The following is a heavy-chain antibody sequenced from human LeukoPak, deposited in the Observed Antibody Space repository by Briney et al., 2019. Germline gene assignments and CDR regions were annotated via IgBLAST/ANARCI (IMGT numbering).Heavy chain of an antibody. CDR1: GYTFTGYY. Sequence: ASVKVSCKASGYTFTGYYIHWVRQAPGQGLEWMGRINPNSGDTDYAQKFQGRVTMTRDTSISTVYMELSRLRSDDTAVYYCARSGDWYLDYWGQGTLVTVSS. V-gene: IGHV1-2*06. CDR3: ARSGDWYLDY. CDR2: INPNSGDT. J-gene: IGHJ4*02. D-gene: IGHD2-21*02.